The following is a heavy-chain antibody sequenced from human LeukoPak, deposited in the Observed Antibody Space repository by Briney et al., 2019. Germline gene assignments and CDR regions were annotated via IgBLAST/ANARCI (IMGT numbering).Heavy chain of an antibody. CDR2: ISAYNGNT. D-gene: IGHD6-13*01. CDR1: GYTFTSYG. J-gene: IGHJ4*02. CDR3: ARDLRIAAAGTAIGY. V-gene: IGHV1-18*01. Sequence: GASVKVSCKASGYTFTSYGISWVRQAPGQGLEWMGWISAYNGNTNYAQKLQGRVTMTTDTSTSTAYMELRGLRSDDTAVYYCARDLRIAAAGTAIGYWGQGTLVTVSS.